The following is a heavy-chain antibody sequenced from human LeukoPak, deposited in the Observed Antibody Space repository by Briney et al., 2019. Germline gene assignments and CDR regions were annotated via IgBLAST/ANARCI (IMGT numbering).Heavy chain of an antibody. CDR2: ISSSSSYV. Sequence: GGSLRLSCAASGFTFSSYSMNWVRQAPGKGLEWVASISSSSSYVYYADSMKGRFSISRDNARDSLCLQMNSLRADDTAVYYCARGGYSSTLYGRYQHWGQGTLVTVSP. CDR3: ARGGYSSTLYGRYQH. V-gene: IGHV3-21*01. CDR1: GFTFSSYS. J-gene: IGHJ1*01. D-gene: IGHD6-13*01.